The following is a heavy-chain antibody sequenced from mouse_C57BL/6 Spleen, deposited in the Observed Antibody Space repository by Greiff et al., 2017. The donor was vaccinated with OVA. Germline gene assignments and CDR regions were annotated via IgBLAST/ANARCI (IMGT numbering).Heavy chain of an antibody. CDR2: IDPSDSET. CDR1: GYTFTSYW. CDR3: ARLGGGSSPWFAY. Sequence: VQLQQPGAELVRPGSSVKLSCKASGYTFTSYWMHWVKQRPIQGLEWIGNIDPSDSETHYNQKFKDKATLTVDKSSSTAYMQLSSLTSEDSAVYYCARLGGGSSPWFAYWGQGTLVTVSA. V-gene: IGHV1-52*01. J-gene: IGHJ3*01. D-gene: IGHD1-1*01.